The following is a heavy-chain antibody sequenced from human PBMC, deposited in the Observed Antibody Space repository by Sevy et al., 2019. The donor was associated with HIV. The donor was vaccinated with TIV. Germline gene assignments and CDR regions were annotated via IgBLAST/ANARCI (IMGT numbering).Heavy chain of an antibody. Sequence: GGSLRLSCAASGFTFSSYSMNWVRQAPGKGLEWVSSISSSSSYIYYADSVKGRFTISRDNAKNSLYLQMNSLRAEDKAAYYCARGLERYCSGGSCYFRPYFDYWGQGTLVTVSS. V-gene: IGHV3-21*01. J-gene: IGHJ4*02. CDR2: ISSSSSYI. D-gene: IGHD2-15*01. CDR3: ARGLERYCSGGSCYFRPYFDY. CDR1: GFTFSSYS.